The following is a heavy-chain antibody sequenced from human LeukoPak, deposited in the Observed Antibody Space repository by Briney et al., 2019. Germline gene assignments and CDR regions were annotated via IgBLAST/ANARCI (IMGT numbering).Heavy chain of an antibody. CDR3: AKDNYYGDYEVTSIFGVD. J-gene: IGHJ4*02. CDR1: GFTFSSHG. Sequence: PGGSLRLSCAASGFTFSSHGMHWVRQAPGKGLEGVAFIRYDGTNKYYADSMKGRFTISRDNSKNTLCLQMNSLRAEDTAVYYCAKDNYYGDYEVTSIFGVDWGQGTLVTVSS. D-gene: IGHD4-17*01. V-gene: IGHV3-30*02. CDR2: IRYDGTNK.